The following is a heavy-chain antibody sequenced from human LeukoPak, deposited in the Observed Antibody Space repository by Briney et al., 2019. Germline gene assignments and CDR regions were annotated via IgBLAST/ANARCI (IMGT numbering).Heavy chain of an antibody. J-gene: IGHJ6*02. V-gene: IGHV1-2*02. CDR3: ASEDYDILTGSAPDYYYYYGMDV. D-gene: IGHD3-9*01. Sequence: GASVTVSCKASGYTFTGYYLHWVRQAPGQGLAWMGWINPNSGGKNTAQKIQSRVIMTRVTSIRAAYMELSRLRSDDTAVYYCASEDYDILTGSAPDYYYYYGMDVWGQGTTVTVSS. CDR2: INPNSGGK. CDR1: GYTFTGYY.